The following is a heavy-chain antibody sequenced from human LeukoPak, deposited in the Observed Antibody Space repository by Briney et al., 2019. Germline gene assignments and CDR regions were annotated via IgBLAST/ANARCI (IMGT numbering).Heavy chain of an antibody. CDR2: ISAYNGNT. J-gene: IGHJ3*02. V-gene: IGHV1-18*01. Sequence: GASVKVSCKASGYTFTSYGISWVRQAPGQGLEWMGWISAYNGNTNYAQKLQGRVTMTTDTSTSTAYMELRSLRSDDTAVYYCAKVSVGAVLDAFDIWGQGTMVTVSS. D-gene: IGHD1-26*01. CDR1: GYTFTSYG. CDR3: AKVSVGAVLDAFDI.